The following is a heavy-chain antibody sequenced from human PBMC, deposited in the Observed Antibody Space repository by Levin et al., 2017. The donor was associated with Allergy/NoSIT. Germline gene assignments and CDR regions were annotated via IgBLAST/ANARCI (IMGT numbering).Heavy chain of an antibody. Sequence: GESLKISCAASGFSFSTFDMTWVRQAPGKGLEWVSVISGSDDKANYADSVKGRFTISRDGSKNTLYLQLNSLRAEDTAVYYCVKGAWCDYWGQGTLVTVSS. V-gene: IGHV3-23*01. D-gene: IGHD2-8*02. J-gene: IGHJ4*02. CDR3: VKGAWCDY. CDR1: GFSFSTFD. CDR2: ISGSDDKA.